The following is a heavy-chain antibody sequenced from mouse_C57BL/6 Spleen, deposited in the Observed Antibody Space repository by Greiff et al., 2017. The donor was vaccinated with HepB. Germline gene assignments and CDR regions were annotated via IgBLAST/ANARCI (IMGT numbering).Heavy chain of an antibody. CDR1: GYTFTDYN. V-gene: IGHV1-18*01. CDR3: ARPAQATAWFAY. CDR2: INPNNGGT. D-gene: IGHD3-2*02. J-gene: IGHJ3*01. Sequence: EVQRVESGPELVKPGASVKIPCKASGYTFTDYNMDWVKQSHGKSLEWIGDINPNNGGTIYNQKFKGKATLTVDKSSSTAYMELRSLTSEDTAVYYCARPAQATAWFAYWGQGTLVTVSA.